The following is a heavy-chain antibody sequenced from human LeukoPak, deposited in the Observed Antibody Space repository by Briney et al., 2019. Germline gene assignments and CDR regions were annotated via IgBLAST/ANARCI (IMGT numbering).Heavy chain of an antibody. CDR1: GYTFTSYG. Sequence: EASVKVSCKASGYTFTSYGISWVRQAPGQGLEWMGCISAYNGNTNYAQKLQGRVTMTTDTSTSTACMELRSLRSDDTAVYYCARGPEMATISGDYFDYWGQGTLVTVSS. V-gene: IGHV1-18*01. D-gene: IGHD5-24*01. CDR2: ISAYNGNT. J-gene: IGHJ4*02. CDR3: ARGPEMATISGDYFDY.